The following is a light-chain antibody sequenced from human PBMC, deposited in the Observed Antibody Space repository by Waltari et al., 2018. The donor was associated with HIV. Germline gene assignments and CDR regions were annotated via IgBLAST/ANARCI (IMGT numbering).Light chain of an antibody. Sequence: SYVLTQPPSVSVAPGQTARLTCGGNNIGSKRVHWYQQKPGQAPVLVVYDDSHRPSGIPERFSGSNAGNTATLTISRVEAGDEADYYCQVWDSSSDHPVFGGGTKLTVL. CDR1: NIGSKR. J-gene: IGLJ3*02. V-gene: IGLV3-21*02. CDR3: QVWDSSSDHPV. CDR2: DDS.